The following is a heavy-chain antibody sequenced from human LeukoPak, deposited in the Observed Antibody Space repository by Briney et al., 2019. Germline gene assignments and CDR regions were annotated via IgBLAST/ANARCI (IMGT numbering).Heavy chain of an antibody. CDR2: INPNSGGT. D-gene: IGHD4-17*01. Sequence: GASVKVSCKASGYTFTGYYMHWVRQAPGQGLEWMGWINPNSGGTNYAQRFQGRVTMTRDTSISTAYMELSRLRSDDTAVYYCARPIQKTTVVTRFDYWGQGTLVTVSS. V-gene: IGHV1-2*02. J-gene: IGHJ4*02. CDR1: GYTFTGYY. CDR3: ARPIQKTTVVTRFDY.